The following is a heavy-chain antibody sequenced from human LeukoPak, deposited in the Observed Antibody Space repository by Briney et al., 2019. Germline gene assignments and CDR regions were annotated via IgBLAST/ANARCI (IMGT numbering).Heavy chain of an antibody. V-gene: IGHV3-23*01. J-gene: IGHJ4*02. Sequence: PGGSLTLSCAASGFSFSSYAMSWVRQAPGKGLEWVSDISGSAGRTCAADYVKGRFTISRDNSKNTLYLQMNSLRAEDTAVYYCAKPTSPAVCWGQGTLGTVSS. CDR1: GFSFSSYA. CDR3: AKPTSPAVC. CDR2: ISGSAGRT.